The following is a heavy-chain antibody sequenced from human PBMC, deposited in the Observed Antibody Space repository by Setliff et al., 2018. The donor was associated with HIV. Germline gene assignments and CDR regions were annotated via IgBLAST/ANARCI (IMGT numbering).Heavy chain of an antibody. CDR2: INWNGGST. CDR1: GFTFDDYG. D-gene: IGHD5-12*01. V-gene: IGHV3-20*04. Sequence: GGSLRLSCAASGFTFDDYGMSWVRQAPGKGLEWVSGINWNGGSTGYADSVKGRFAISRDNAKNSLYLQMNSLRAEDTAVYYCARSGYSGYDYGYYYYYMDVWGKGTTVTVSS. J-gene: IGHJ6*03. CDR3: ARSGYSGYDYGYYYYYMDV.